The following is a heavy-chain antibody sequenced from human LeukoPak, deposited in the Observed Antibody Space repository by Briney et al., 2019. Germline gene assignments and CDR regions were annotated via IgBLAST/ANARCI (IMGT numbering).Heavy chain of an antibody. CDR2: IYYSGST. CDR1: GGSISSISYY. V-gene: IGHV4-39*01. J-gene: IGHJ4*02. D-gene: IGHD6-19*01. Sequence: SETLSLTCTVSGGSISSISYYWGWIRQPTGKGLEWIGSIYYSGSTYYNPSLKSRVTISVDTSKNQFSLKLSSVTAADTAVYYCARHCSGCPKPFGYWGQGTLVTVSS. CDR3: ARHCSGCPKPFGY.